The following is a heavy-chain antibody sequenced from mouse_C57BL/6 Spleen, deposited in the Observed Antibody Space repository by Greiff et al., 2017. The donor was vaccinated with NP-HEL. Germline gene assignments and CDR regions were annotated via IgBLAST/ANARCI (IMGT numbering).Heavy chain of an antibody. V-gene: IGHV5-17*01. CDR3: ARGDTTVVGGYFDV. Sequence: EVMLVESGGGLVKPGGSLKLSCAASGFTFSDYGMHWVRQAPEKGLEWVAYISSGSSTIYYADTVKGRFTISRDNAKNTLFLQMTSLRSEDTAMYYCARGDTTVVGGYFDVWGTGTTVTVSS. CDR1: GFTFSDYG. J-gene: IGHJ1*03. D-gene: IGHD1-1*01. CDR2: ISSGSSTI.